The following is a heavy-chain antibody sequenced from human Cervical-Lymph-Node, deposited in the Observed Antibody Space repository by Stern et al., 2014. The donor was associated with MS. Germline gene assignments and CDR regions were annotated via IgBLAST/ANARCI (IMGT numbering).Heavy chain of an antibody. V-gene: IGHV3-74*02. CDR2: INSDGIST. CDR3: ARSNYGMDV. Sequence: EVQPVESGGGVVQPGWSLRLSCVASGFTFSSQWVHWVRQAPGKGLVWVSRINSDGISTSYADSVKGRFTISRDNAKKTLYLQMDSLRAEDTAVYYCARSNYGMDVWGQGTTVAVSS. D-gene: IGHD2-8*01. J-gene: IGHJ6*02. CDR1: GFTFSSQW.